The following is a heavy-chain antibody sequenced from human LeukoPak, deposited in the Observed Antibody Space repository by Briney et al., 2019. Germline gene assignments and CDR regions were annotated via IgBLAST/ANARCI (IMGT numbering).Heavy chain of an antibody. V-gene: IGHV1-2*02. CDR2: INPNSGGT. Sequence: GASVEVSCKASGYTFTGYYMHWVRQAPGQGLEWMGWINPNSGGTNYAQKFQGRVTMTRDTSISTAYMELSRLRSDDTAVYYCARDRASDYPLDYWGQGTLVTVSS. CDR1: GYTFTGYY. D-gene: IGHD4-11*01. J-gene: IGHJ4*02. CDR3: ARDRASDYPLDY.